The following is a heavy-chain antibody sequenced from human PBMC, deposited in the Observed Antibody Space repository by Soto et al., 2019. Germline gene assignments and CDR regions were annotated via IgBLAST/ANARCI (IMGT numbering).Heavy chain of an antibody. CDR3: ARHTSGVVIMDGMDV. D-gene: IGHD3-3*01. CDR1: GYSFTGYW. J-gene: IGHJ6*02. CDR2: IYPGDSDT. Sequence: GESLKISCKGSGYSFTGYWIGWVRQMPGKGLEWMGIIYPGDSDTRYSPSFQGQVTISADKSISTAYLQWSSLKASDTAMYYCARHTSGVVIMDGMDVWGQGTTVTVSS. V-gene: IGHV5-51*01.